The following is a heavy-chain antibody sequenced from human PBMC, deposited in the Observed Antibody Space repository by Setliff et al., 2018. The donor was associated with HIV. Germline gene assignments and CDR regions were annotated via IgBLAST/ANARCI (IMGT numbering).Heavy chain of an antibody. D-gene: IGHD3-9*01. CDR3: ARVSNGVFDYYYYYYMDV. V-gene: IGHV4-31*03. J-gene: IGHJ6*03. Sequence: SETLSLTCTVSGGSISSAGSLWTWIRQHPGTGLEWIGYIYNSGSTYYNPSLKSRVTISVDTSKNQFSLKLSSVTAADTAVYYCARVSNGVFDYYYYYYMDVWGKGTTVTVSS. CDR1: GGSISSAGSL. CDR2: IYNSGST.